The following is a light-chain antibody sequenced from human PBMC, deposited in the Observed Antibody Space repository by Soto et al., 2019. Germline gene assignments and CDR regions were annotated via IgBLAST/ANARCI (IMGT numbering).Light chain of an antibody. CDR1: QGISSR. CDR2: AAS. J-gene: IGKJ4*01. CDR3: QQSKRFPLT. Sequence: DIQMTQSPSSVSASVGDRVTITCRASQGISSRLAWYQQKPGKAPNLLIYAASSLQSEVPSRFSGSGSETDFTLPIGSLQPEDFATYYCQQSKRFPLTFGGGTKVEIK. V-gene: IGKV1-12*01.